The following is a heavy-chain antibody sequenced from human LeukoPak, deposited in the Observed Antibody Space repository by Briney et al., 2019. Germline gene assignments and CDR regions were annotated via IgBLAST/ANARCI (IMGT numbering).Heavy chain of an antibody. Sequence: PSETLSLTCTVSGGSISSGGYYWSWIRQPPGKGLEWVSAISGSGGSTYYADSVKGRFTISRDNSKNTLYLQMNSLRAEDTAVYYCARTDRGNGSGCWGQGTLVTVSS. CDR1: GGSISSGGYY. D-gene: IGHD3-10*01. J-gene: IGHJ4*02. CDR2: ISGSGGST. V-gene: IGHV3-23*01. CDR3: ARTDRGNGSGC.